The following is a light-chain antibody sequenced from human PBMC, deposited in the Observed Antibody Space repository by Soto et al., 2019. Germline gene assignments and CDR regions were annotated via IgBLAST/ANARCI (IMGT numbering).Light chain of an antibody. J-gene: IGKJ5*01. CDR2: GAS. CDR1: QNVSSN. V-gene: IGKV3D-15*01. CDR3: QQYNSWPPIT. Sequence: IVLTQSPGTLSLPPGERVTLSCRASQNVSSNLAWYQHKPGQAPRPLISGASNRAPGIPARFSGSGSGTEFALTIRSLQSEDFAVYYCQQYNSWPPITFGLGTRLEIK.